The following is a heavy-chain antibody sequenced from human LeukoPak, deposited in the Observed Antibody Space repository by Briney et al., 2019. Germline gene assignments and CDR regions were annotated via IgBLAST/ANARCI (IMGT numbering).Heavy chain of an antibody. J-gene: IGHJ4*02. D-gene: IGHD3-10*01. Sequence: PGRSLRLSCAASGFTFSSYAMHWVRQAPGKGLEWVAVISYDGSNKYYADSVKGRFTISRDNSKNTLYLQMNSLRAEDTAVYYCARNYYGSGGDYWGQGTLVTVSS. CDR2: ISYDGSNK. CDR1: GFTFSSYA. V-gene: IGHV3-30-3*01. CDR3: ARNYYGSGGDY.